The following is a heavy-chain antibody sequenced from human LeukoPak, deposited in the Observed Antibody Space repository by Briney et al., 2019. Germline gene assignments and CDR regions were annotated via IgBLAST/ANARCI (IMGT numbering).Heavy chain of an antibody. CDR2: IYYSGST. V-gene: IGHV4-61*01. Sequence: SSETLSLTCTVSGGSVSSGSYYWSWIRQPPGKGLEWIGYIYYSGSTNYNPSLKSRVTISVDTSKNQFSLKLSSVTAADTAVYCCARGPRVLRYFDWLLPYYFDYWGQGTLVTVSS. CDR1: GGSVSSGSYY. CDR3: ARGPRVLRYFDWLLPYYFDY. D-gene: IGHD3-9*01. J-gene: IGHJ4*02.